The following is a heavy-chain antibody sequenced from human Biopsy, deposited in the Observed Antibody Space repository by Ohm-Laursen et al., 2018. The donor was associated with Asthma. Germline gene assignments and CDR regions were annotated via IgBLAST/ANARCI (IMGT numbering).Heavy chain of an antibody. D-gene: IGHD2-2*01. J-gene: IGHJ4*02. CDR2: INSVFGTT. V-gene: IGHV1-69*13. CDR1: GGTFNTYV. CDR3: ARKAGSCISRTCYSLDF. Sequence: SVKVSCKSLGGTFNTYVIGWVRQAPGQGLEWMGGINSVFGTTTYPQKFQDRVTIAADDSTSTVYVELSRLRSEDTAVYYCARKAGSCISRTCYSLDFWGQGTLVTVSS.